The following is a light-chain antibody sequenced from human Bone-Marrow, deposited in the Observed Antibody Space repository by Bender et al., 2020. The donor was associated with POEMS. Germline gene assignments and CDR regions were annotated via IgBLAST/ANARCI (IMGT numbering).Light chain of an antibody. CDR2: EVN. Sequence: QSVLTQPPSVSGSPGQSITISCTGTSSDVGGYNYVSWYQQHPGKAPKLMICEVNNRPSGVSNRFSGSKSGNTASLTISGLQAEDEADYYCCSYAGSGTYVFGSGTKVTVL. J-gene: IGLJ1*01. CDR3: CSYAGSGTYV. V-gene: IGLV2-23*02. CDR1: SSDVGGYNY.